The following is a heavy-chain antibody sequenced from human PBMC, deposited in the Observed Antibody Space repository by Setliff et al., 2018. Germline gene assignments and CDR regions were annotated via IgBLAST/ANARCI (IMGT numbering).Heavy chain of an antibody. J-gene: IGHJ4*02. D-gene: IGHD2-15*01. V-gene: IGHV1-18*01. CDR1: GYSFSDSA. Sequence: ASVKVSCKAYGYSFSDSAVNWVRQAPGQGLEWVGWISAYSGNAYYAQKLQDRVTLTTDTSTTTAYLELRSLRPDDTAVYYCARDGAYCSGGSCYSFDYWGPGTPVTVSS. CDR2: ISAYSGNA. CDR3: ARDGAYCSGGSCYSFDY.